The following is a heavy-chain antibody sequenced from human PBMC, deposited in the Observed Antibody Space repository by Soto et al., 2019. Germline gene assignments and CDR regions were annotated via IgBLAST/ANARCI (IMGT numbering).Heavy chain of an antibody. J-gene: IGHJ4*02. D-gene: IGHD3-10*01. CDR2: ISWNSGSI. CDR1: GFTFDDYA. Sequence: EVQLVESGGGLVQPGRSLRLSCAASGFTFDDYAMHWVRQAPGKGLEWVSGISWNSGSIGYADSVKGRFTISRDNAKNTPYLQMNSLRAEDTALYYCAKDPRQTYYYGSGSYAHWGQGTLVTVSS. CDR3: AKDPRQTYYYGSGSYAH. V-gene: IGHV3-9*01.